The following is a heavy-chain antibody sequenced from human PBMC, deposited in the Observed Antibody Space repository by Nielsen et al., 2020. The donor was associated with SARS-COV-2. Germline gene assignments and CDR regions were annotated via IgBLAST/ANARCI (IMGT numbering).Heavy chain of an antibody. CDR3: AKDRATFMIYFRRGGPDY. V-gene: IGHV3-30*18. D-gene: IGHD3/OR15-3a*01. J-gene: IGHJ4*02. Sequence: GGSLRLSCATSGFSFNNYGMHWVRQAPGKGLEWVAYISYEGSKQFYADSVKGRFTVSRDFSKTTLYLQMHSLRAEDAAMYCCAKDRATFMIYFRRGGPDYWGQGALVTVSS. CDR2: ISYEGSKQ. CDR1: GFSFNNYG.